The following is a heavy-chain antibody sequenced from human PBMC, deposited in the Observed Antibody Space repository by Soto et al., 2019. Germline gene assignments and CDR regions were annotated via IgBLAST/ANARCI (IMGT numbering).Heavy chain of an antibody. CDR2: IHNDGSTT. CDR3: ARDNWNAY. V-gene: IGHV3-74*01. Sequence: GGSLRLSCAASGFTFSSYWMHWVRQAPGKGLMWVSRIHNDGSTTRYADSVKGRFTISRDNAKNTLYLQMSSLRVEDTAVYYCARDNWNAYWGQGTLVTVSS. CDR1: GFTFSSYW. D-gene: IGHD1-20*01. J-gene: IGHJ4*01.